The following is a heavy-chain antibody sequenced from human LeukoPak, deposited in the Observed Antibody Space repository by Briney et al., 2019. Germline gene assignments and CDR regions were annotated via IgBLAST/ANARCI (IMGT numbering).Heavy chain of an antibody. CDR2: ISSAGST. CDR1: GFTFSSYA. J-gene: IGHJ4*02. CDR3: AKDQNTVATAPFDY. V-gene: IGHV3-23*01. Sequence: GGSLRLSCAASGFTFSSYAMSWVRQAPGKGLEWVSAISSAGSTYYGDSVRGRFTISRDNSKNVLHSQMNSLRAEDTALYYCAKDQNTVATAPFDYWGLGTLVTVSS. D-gene: IGHD4-17*01.